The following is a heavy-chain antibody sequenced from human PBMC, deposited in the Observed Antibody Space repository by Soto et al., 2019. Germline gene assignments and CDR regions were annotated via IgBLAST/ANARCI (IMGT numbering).Heavy chain of an antibody. V-gene: IGHV5-51*01. CDR3: ATGGYCTTTRCYNFFDY. CDR2: IYPGDSAT. D-gene: IGHD2-2*02. Sequence: GESLKILCKGSGYSFATYWIRWVCQIGAKGLEWMRIIYPGDSATRYSPSFQGQVPLSADKSINTDYLQWSSLKASDTAMYYCATGGYCTTTRCYNFFDYWGQGSLVTVSS. CDR1: GYSFATYW. J-gene: IGHJ4*02.